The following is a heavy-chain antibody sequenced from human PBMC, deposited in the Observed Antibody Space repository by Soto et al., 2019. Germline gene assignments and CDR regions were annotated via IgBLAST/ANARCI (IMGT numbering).Heavy chain of an antibody. V-gene: IGHV3-49*04. D-gene: IGHD1-26*01. CDR1: GFRFDDFP. CDR2: IRNQRYRERT. J-gene: IGHJ6*01. Sequence: TLRLSCTGSGFRFDDFPRNWGRQAPGKWLERVDLIRNQRYRERTEYAAALKGRFTISRDTTNGIAYLKRNSLNMEDSAVYYCSGVERPDTAYFSLDWGQGTTVTVSS. CDR3: SGVERPDTAYFSLD.